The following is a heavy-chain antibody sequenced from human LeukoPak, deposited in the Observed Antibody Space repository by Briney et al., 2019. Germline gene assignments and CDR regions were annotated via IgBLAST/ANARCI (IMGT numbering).Heavy chain of an antibody. V-gene: IGHV3-48*03. CDR2: ISSSGSTI. D-gene: IGHD4-11*01. Sequence: GGSLRLSCAASGFTFSSYEMNWVRQAPGKGLEWVSYISSSGSTIYYADSVKGRFTISRDNAKNSLYLQMNSLRAEDTAVYYCARIQYRGDYRDYYYGMDVWGKGTTVTVSP. CDR1: GFTFSSYE. CDR3: ARIQYRGDYRDYYYGMDV. J-gene: IGHJ6*04.